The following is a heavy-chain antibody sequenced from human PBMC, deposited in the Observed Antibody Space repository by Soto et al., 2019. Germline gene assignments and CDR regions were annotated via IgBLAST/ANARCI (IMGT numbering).Heavy chain of an antibody. CDR3: AIGYSYAPFDP. Sequence: GGSPNLCSEAAGFTFRSYSRTLVRQAPGKGLEWVSGISGSGDSTYYADSVKGRFTISRDNSKNTLYLQMNSLRAEDTAVYYCAIGYSYAPFDPWGQGTLVTVSS. CDR2: ISGSGDST. D-gene: IGHD5-18*01. J-gene: IGHJ5*02. V-gene: IGHV3-23*01. CDR1: GFTFRSYS.